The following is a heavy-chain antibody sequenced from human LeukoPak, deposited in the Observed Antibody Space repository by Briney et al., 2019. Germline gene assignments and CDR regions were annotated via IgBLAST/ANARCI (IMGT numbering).Heavy chain of an antibody. CDR1: GXSISISSYY. CDR3: ARLAATRNWWFDP. D-gene: IGHD1-1*01. J-gene: IGHJ5*02. CDR2: IYYSGST. V-gene: IGHV4-39*01. Sequence: PSETLSLTCTVSGXSISISSYYWGWIRQPPGKGLEWIGSIYYSGSTYYNPSLKSRVTISVDTSKNQFSLKLSSVTAADTAVYYCARLAATRNWWFDPWGQGTLVTVSS.